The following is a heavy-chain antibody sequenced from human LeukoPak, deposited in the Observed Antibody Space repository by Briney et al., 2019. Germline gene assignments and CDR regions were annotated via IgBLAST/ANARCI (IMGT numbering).Heavy chain of an antibody. CDR2: INHSGST. CDR3: ARGDETAMADY. Sequence: SETLSLTCAVYGGSFSGYYWSWIRQPPGKGLEWIGEINHSGSTNYNPSLKSRVTISVDTSKNQFSLKLSSVTAADTAVYYCARGDETAMADYWGQGSLVTVSS. V-gene: IGHV4-34*01. D-gene: IGHD5-18*01. CDR1: GGSFSGYY. J-gene: IGHJ4*02.